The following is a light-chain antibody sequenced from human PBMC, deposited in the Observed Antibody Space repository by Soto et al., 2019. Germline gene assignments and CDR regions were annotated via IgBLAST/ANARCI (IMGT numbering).Light chain of an antibody. J-gene: IGLJ2*01. V-gene: IGLV1-44*01. CDR1: NSNIGSNT. CDR3: AVWDDSLRGRV. Sequence: QSVLTQPPSASGTLGQRVTISCSGSNSNIGSNTVNWYQQFPGTAPRFLIYGNDLRPSGVPDRFSASKSGTSASLAISGLQSEDEADYYCAVWDDSLRGRVFGGGTKLTVL. CDR2: GND.